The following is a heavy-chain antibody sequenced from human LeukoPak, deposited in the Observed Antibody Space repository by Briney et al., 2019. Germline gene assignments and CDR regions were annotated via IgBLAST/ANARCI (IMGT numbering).Heavy chain of an antibody. Sequence: ASVKVSCKASGYTFTVYYMHWVRQAPGQGLEWMGWINPNSGGTNYAQKFQGRVTMTRDTSISTAYMELSRLRSDDTAVYYCARVSRQRDISMIVVLMRRLGAFDIWGQGTMVTVSS. CDR3: ARVSRQRDISMIVVLMRRLGAFDI. J-gene: IGHJ3*02. CDR1: GYTFTVYY. D-gene: IGHD3-22*01. V-gene: IGHV1-2*02. CDR2: INPNSGGT.